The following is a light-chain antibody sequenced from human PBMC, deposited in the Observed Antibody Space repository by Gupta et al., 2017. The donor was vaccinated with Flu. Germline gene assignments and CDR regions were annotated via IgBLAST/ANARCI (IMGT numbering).Light chain of an antibody. J-gene: IGKJ3*01. Sequence: DIVLTQSPDSLTVSLGERATINCKSSQSLLYSSDNKNYLTWYQQKPGQPPKMLIYWASTRQTGVPDRCSGSGSGRDFTLTISSLQAEDVAVYYCQQYYTTPLTFGPGTKVDIK. CDR2: WAS. CDR1: QSLLYSSDNKNY. CDR3: QQYYTTPLT. V-gene: IGKV4-1*01.